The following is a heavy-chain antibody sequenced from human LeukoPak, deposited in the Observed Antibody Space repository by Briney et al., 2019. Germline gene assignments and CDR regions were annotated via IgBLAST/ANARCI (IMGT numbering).Heavy chain of an antibody. CDR1: GGSISSYY. CDR2: IYYSGST. D-gene: IGHD5-24*01. V-gene: IGHV4-59*08. J-gene: IGHJ3*02. CDR3: ARHVRLRDGYHSRTAFDI. Sequence: PSETLSLTCTVSGGSISSYYWSWIRQPPGKGLEWIGYIYYSGSTNYNPSLKSRVTISVDTSKNQFSLKLSSVTAADTAVYYCARHVRLRDGYHSRTAFDIWGQGTMVTVSS.